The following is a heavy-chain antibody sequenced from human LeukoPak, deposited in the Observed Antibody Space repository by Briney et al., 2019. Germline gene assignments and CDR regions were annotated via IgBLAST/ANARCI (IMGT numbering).Heavy chain of an antibody. J-gene: IGHJ4*02. D-gene: IGHD6-25*01. CDR3: ARVSRAALDY. CDR2: IYSGGST. Sequence: QTGGSLRLSCAASGFTVSSNYMSWVRQAPGKGLEWVSVIYSGGSTYYADSVKGRFTISRDNSKNTLYLQMNSLRAGDTAVYYCARVSRAALDYWGQGTLVTVSS. V-gene: IGHV3-53*01. CDR1: GFTVSSNY.